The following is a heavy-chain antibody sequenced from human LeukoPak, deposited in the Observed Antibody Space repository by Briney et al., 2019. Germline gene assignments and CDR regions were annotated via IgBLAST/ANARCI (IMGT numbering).Heavy chain of an antibody. J-gene: IGHJ4*02. V-gene: IGHV3-23*01. D-gene: IGHD3-10*01. CDR1: GFTFSSYA. Sequence: TGGSLRPSCAASGFTFSSYAMSWVRQAPGKGLEWVSAISGSGGSTYYADSVKGRFTISRDNSKNTLYLQMNSLRAEDTAVYYCAKSPLRWFGELLPSGHFDYWGQGTLVTVSS. CDR2: ISGSGGST. CDR3: AKSPLRWFGELLPSGHFDY.